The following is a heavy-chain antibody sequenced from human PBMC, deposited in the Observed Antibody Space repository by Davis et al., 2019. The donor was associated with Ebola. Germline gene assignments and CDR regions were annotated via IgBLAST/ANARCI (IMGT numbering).Heavy chain of an antibody. CDR3: ARAGITMIVVVRNLYGMDV. CDR2: ISYDGSNK. CDR1: GFTFSGSA. D-gene: IGHD3-22*01. V-gene: IGHV3-30-3*01. Sequence: GESLKISCAASGFTFSGSAMHWVRQAPGKGLEWVAVISYDGSNKYYADSAKGRFTISRDNSKNTLYLQMNSLRAEDTAVYYCARAGITMIVVVRNLYGMDVWGQGTTVTVSS. J-gene: IGHJ6*02.